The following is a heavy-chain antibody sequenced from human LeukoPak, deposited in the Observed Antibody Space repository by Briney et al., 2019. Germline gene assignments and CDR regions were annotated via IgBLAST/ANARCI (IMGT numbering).Heavy chain of an antibody. J-gene: IGHJ4*02. CDR3: ARGHSLELSLRYFDRLPKPYFDY. CDR2: INHSGST. V-gene: IGHV4-34*01. D-gene: IGHD3-9*01. CDR1: GGSFSGYY. Sequence: SETLSLTCAVYGGSFSGYYWSWIRQPPGKGLEWIGEINHSGSTNYNPSLKSRVTISVDTSKNQFSLKLSSVTAADTAVYYCARGHSLELSLRYFDRLPKPYFDYWGQGTLVTVSS.